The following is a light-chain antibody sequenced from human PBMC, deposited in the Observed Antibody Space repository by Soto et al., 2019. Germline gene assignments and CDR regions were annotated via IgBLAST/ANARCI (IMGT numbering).Light chain of an antibody. CDR1: QSNNSW. Sequence: DIQMTQSPSTLSASVGDRVTITCRASQSNNSWLAWYQQKPGKGPTLLIYRASRLESGVPSRFSGSGSGTEFALTISSLQPADFATYYCQQYETYSWTFGQGTKVEV. CDR2: RAS. V-gene: IGKV1-5*03. J-gene: IGKJ1*01. CDR3: QQYETYSWT.